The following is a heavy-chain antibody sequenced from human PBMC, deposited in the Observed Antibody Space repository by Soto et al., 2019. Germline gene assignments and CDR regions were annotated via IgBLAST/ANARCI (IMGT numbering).Heavy chain of an antibody. V-gene: IGHV1-18*01. D-gene: IGHD1-20*01. Sequence: GASVKVSCKASCYTFNTYGVTWVRQAPGQGLEWMGWISAYNGDTKYAQNFQGRVTMTTDTSTSTAYMELRSLRSDDTAVYYCARGLTGTDYWGQGTLVTVSS. CDR3: ARGLTGTDY. CDR1: CYTFNTYG. J-gene: IGHJ4*02. CDR2: ISAYNGDT.